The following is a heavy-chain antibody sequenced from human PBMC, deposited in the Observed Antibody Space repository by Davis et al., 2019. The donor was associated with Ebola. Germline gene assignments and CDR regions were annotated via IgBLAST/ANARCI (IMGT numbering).Heavy chain of an antibody. J-gene: IGHJ4*02. V-gene: IGHV3-15*01. CDR3: ARDVPLTFDY. Sequence: GESLKISCAASGVTFSNAWMNWVRQAPGKGLEWVGRIKSKGDGGTTFYAASVKGRFTISRDDSENTVYLYMNSLKSEDTAVYYCARDVPLTFDYRGQGTLVTVSS. CDR2: IKSKGDGGTT. CDR1: GVTFSNAW. D-gene: IGHD2-21*02.